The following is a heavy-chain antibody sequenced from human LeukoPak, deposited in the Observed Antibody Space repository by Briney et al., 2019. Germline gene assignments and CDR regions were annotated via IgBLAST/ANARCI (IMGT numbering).Heavy chain of an antibody. V-gene: IGHV1-18*01. Sequence: ASVKVSCKASGYTFTSYGISWVRQARGQGLEWMGWISAYNGNTNYAQKLQGRVTMTTDTSTSTAYMELRSLRSDDTAVYYCARDGPLSIAAAGTSDFDYWGQGTLVTVSS. CDR2: ISAYNGNT. D-gene: IGHD6-13*01. CDR3: ARDGPLSIAAAGTSDFDY. CDR1: GYTFTSYG. J-gene: IGHJ4*02.